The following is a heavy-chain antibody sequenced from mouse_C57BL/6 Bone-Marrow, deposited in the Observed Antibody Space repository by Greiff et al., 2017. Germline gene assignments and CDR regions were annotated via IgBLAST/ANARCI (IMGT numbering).Heavy chain of an antibody. V-gene: IGHV5-4*01. Sequence: EVKLMESGGGLVKPGGSLKLSCAASGFTFSSYAMSWVRQTPEKRLEWVATISDGGSYTYYPDNVKGRFTISRDNAKNNLYLQMSQLKSEDTAMYYCAREGQFAYWGQGTLVTVSA. CDR1: GFTFSSYA. CDR3: AREGQFAY. J-gene: IGHJ3*01. CDR2: ISDGGSYT.